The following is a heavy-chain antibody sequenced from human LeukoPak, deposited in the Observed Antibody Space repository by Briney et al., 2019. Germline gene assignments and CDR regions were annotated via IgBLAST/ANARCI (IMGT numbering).Heavy chain of an antibody. CDR2: ISSSSSYI. CDR3: ARDRASYYDSSGIPADWFDP. J-gene: IGHJ5*02. V-gene: IGHV3-21*01. D-gene: IGHD3-22*01. CDR1: GFTFSSYS. Sequence: GGSLRLSCAASGFTFSSYSMNWVRQAPGKGLEWVSSISSSSSYIYYADSVKGRFTISRDNAKNSLYLQMNSLRAEDTAVYYCARDRASYYDSSGIPADWFDPWGQGTLVTVSS.